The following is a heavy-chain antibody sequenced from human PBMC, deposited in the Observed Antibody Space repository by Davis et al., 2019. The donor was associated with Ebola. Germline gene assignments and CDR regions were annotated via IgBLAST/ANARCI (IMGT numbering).Heavy chain of an antibody. Sequence: GGSLRLSCAASGFTFSSYSMNWVRQAPGKGLEWVSYISSSSSTIYYADSVKGRFTISRDNAKNSLYLQMNSLRAEDTAVYYCASRYCSGGSCYSFGYWGQGTLVTVSS. J-gene: IGHJ4*02. CDR2: ISSSSSTI. V-gene: IGHV3-48*01. D-gene: IGHD2-15*01. CDR1: GFTFSSYS. CDR3: ASRYCSGGSCYSFGY.